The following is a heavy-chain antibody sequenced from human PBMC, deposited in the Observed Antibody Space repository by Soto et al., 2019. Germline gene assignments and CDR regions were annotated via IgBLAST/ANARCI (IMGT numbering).Heavy chain of an antibody. D-gene: IGHD2-2*01. CDR1: GGSISSGGYY. V-gene: IGHV4-31*03. J-gene: IGHJ6*02. CDR2: IYYSGST. CDR3: ARDKRYCSSTSCYYYYGMDV. Sequence: QVQLQESGPGLVKPSQTLSLTCTVSGGSISSGGYYWSWIRQHPGKGLEWIGYIYYSGSTYYNPALRGRVTIAVGTSKNPFSLKLSSVTAADTAVYYCARDKRYCSSTSCYYYYGMDVWGQGTTVTVSS.